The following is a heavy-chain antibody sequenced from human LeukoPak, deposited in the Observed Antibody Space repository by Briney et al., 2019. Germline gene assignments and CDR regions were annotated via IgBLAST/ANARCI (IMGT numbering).Heavy chain of an antibody. D-gene: IGHD4-17*01. CDR3: ARAATGGDYGYNWFDP. CDR1: GGTFSSYA. J-gene: IGHJ5*02. V-gene: IGHV1-69*13. CDR2: IIPIFGTA. Sequence: ASVKVSCKASGGTFSSYAISWVRQAPGQGLEWMGGIIPIFGTANYAQKFQGRVTITADESTSTAYMELSSLRSEDTAAYYCARAATGGDYGYNWFDPWGQGTLVAVSS.